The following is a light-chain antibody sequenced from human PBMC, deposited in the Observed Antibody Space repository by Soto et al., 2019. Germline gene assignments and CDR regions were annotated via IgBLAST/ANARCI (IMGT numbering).Light chain of an antibody. CDR2: AAS. CDR3: QESSYRSRT. CDR1: QSVSTN. Sequence: DIQMTQSPSSLSASVGDTVTITCRASQSVSTNLNWYQQKPGEVPKLLIYAASRLQSWVPSRFSGSGSGRDFTLTISSLQPADFANYYGQESSYRSRTFGQGTRVEFK. J-gene: IGKJ1*01. V-gene: IGKV1-39*01.